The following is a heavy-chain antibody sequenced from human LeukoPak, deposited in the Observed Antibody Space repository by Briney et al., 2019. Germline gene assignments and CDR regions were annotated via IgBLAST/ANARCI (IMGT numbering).Heavy chain of an antibody. J-gene: IGHJ4*02. V-gene: IGHV1-2*02. CDR3: ARAGSNLYSYGSIWGYYFDY. Sequence: EALVKVSCKASGYTFTSYAISWVRQAPGQGLEWMGWVNPNSGGTNYAQKFQGRVTMTRDTSISTAYMELSRLRSDDTAVYYCARAGSNLYSYGSIWGYYFDYWGQGTLVTVSS. D-gene: IGHD5-18*01. CDR1: GYTFTSYA. CDR2: VNPNSGGT.